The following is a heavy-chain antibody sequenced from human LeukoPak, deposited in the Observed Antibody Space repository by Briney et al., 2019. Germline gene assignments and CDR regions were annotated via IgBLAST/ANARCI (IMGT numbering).Heavy chain of an antibody. D-gene: IGHD3-10*01. J-gene: IGHJ4*02. CDR3: ARDEYYYGSGKTLPDY. CDR1: GFTFSRYW. CDR2: INSDGRIT. Sequence: PGGSLRLSCAASGFTFSRYWMHWVRQVPGRGLVWVSRINSDGRITSYADSVKGRFTISRDNAKNTLYLQMNTLRVEDTAVYYCARDEYYYGSGKTLPDYWGQGTLVTVSS. V-gene: IGHV3-74*01.